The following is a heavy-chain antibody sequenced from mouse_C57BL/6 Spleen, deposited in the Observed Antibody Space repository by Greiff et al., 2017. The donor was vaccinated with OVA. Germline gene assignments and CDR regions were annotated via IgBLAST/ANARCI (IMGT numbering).Heavy chain of an antibody. D-gene: IGHD1-1*01. CDR2: IYPGDGDT. CDR3: ARPGGYYGSSPAWFAY. V-gene: IGHV1-80*01. J-gene: IGHJ3*01. CDR1: GYAFSSYW. Sequence: VQLQQSGAELVKPGASVKISCKASGYAFSSYWMNWVKQRPGKGLEWIGQIYPGDGDTNYNGKFKGKATLTADKSSSTAYMQLSSLTSEDSAVYFCARPGGYYGSSPAWFAYWGQGTLVTVSA.